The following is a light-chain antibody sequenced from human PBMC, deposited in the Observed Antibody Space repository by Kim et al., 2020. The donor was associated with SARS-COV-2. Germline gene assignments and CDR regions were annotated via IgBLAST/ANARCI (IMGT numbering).Light chain of an antibody. Sequence: QSVLTQPPSASESPGHTVTLSCSGSSSNIGTNTVSWYRQLPGTAPNLVIYNDNRRSSGVPDRFSASKSGNSASLAISGLQSGDEADYYCATTDDSLNGVVFGGGTQLTVL. CDR3: ATTDDSLNGVV. CDR1: SSNIGTNT. J-gene: IGLJ3*02. CDR2: NDN. V-gene: IGLV1-44*01.